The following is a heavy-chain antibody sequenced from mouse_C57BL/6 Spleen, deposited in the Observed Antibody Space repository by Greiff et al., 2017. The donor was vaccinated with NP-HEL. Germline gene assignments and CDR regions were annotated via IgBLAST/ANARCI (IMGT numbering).Heavy chain of an antibody. CDR2: INPSTGGT. V-gene: IGHV1-42*01. Sequence: VQLQQSGPELVKPGASVKISCKASGYSFTGYYMNWVKQSPEKSLEWIGEINPSTGGTTYNQKFKAKATLTVDKSSSTAYMQLKSLTSEDSAVYYCAQDFLAYWGQGTLVTVSA. J-gene: IGHJ3*01. CDR3: AQDFLAY. CDR1: GYSFTGYY.